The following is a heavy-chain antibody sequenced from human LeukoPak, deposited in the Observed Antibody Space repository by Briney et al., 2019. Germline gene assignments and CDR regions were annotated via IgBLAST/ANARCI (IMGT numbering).Heavy chain of an antibody. V-gene: IGHV4-61*02. CDR3: ARFTPQGYGWGGYNRFDP. CDR1: GGSISSGSYF. J-gene: IGHJ5*02. D-gene: IGHD3-16*01. Sequence: SETLSLTCTVPGGSISSGSYFWSWIRQPAGKGLEWIGRVYSSGITNYNPSLKSRVTISVDTSKNQFSLNLTSVTAADTAVYYCARFTPQGYGWGGYNRFDPWGQGTLVTVSS. CDR2: VYSSGIT.